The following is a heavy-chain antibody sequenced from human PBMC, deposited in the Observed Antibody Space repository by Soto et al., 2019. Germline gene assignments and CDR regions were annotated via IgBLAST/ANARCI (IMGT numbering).Heavy chain of an antibody. Sequence: QVQLQESGPGLVKPSGTLSLTCAVSSGSISSSNWWSWVRQPPGKGLEWIGEIYHSGSTNYNPSLKSRVTISADKSKSLFSLKLSSVTAADTAVYYCARAEIARIFDYWGQGTLVTVSS. CDR1: SGSISSSNW. CDR2: IYHSGST. D-gene: IGHD2-21*01. CDR3: ARAEIARIFDY. V-gene: IGHV4-4*02. J-gene: IGHJ4*02.